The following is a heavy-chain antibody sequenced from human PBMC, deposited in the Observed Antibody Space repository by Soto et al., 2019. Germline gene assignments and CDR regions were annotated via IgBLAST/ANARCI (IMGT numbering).Heavy chain of an antibody. Sequence: PSETLSLTCTVSRASIYTYSWTWIRQPAGKGLQWIGHIYSSGSANYSPSLKSRVSMSVDSSKNQISLKLSSVTAADTAVYYCATIVGANDYWGQGNMVTVS. CDR1: RASIYTYS. V-gene: IGHV4-4*07. CDR2: IYSSGSA. CDR3: ATIVGANDY. J-gene: IGHJ4*02. D-gene: IGHD1-26*01.